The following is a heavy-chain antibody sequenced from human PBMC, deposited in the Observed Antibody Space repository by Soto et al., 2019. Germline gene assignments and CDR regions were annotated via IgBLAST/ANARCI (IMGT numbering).Heavy chain of an antibody. CDR2: ISYDGSNK. CDR3: ARGNRPIAPSGGFDY. D-gene: IGHD6-13*01. Sequence: LRLSCAASGFTFSSYAMHWVRQAPGKGLEWVAVISYDGSNKYYADSVKGRFTISRDNSKNTLYLQMNSLRAEDTAVYYCARGNRPIAPSGGFDYWGQGTLVTVSS. CDR1: GFTFSSYA. J-gene: IGHJ4*02. V-gene: IGHV3-30-3*01.